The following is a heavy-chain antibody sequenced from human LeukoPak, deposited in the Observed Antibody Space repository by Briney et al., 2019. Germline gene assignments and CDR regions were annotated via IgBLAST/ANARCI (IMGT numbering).Heavy chain of an antibody. Sequence: PGGSLRLSCAAPGFTFSNYWMSWVRQAPGKGLEWVANIKQDGSEKYYVDSVKGRFTISRDNAKNSLYLQMNSLRAEDTAVYYCARTLLPYSYYDYVWGSYRYNGGPFDYWGQGTLVTVSS. CDR2: IKQDGSEK. CDR3: ARTLLPYSYYDYVWGSYRYNGGPFDY. CDR1: GFTFSNYW. J-gene: IGHJ4*02. D-gene: IGHD3-16*02. V-gene: IGHV3-7*01.